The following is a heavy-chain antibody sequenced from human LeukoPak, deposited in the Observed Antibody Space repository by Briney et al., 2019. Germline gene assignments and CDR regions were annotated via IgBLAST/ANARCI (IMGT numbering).Heavy chain of an antibody. Sequence: GGSLRLSCAASGFTFSRNAMHWVRQAPGKGLEWVAFISYDGSNKFYADSVKGRFTISRDNSKNTLFLQMNSLRAADTAMYYCARDYQYYASGSSKKAFDYWGQGTLVTVSS. D-gene: IGHD3-10*01. CDR2: ISYDGSNK. J-gene: IGHJ4*02. CDR3: ARDYQYYASGSSKKAFDY. CDR1: GFTFSRNA. V-gene: IGHV3-30*03.